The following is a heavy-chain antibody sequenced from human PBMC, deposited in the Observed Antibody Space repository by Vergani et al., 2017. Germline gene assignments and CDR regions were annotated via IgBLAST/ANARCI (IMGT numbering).Heavy chain of an antibody. J-gene: IGHJ6*03. CDR2: ISYDGTNK. CDR3: ARDRGDWRYSRYFYNYYMDV. D-gene: IGHD2-8*02. Sequence: VQLVESGGGLVQPGRSLRLSCAASGFTFGDHGIHWVRRAPGKGLEWVALISYDGTNKYYTNSVRGRFTISRDNSKSTLFLQMNSLGVEDMAVYYCARDRGDWRYSRYFYNYYMDVWGKGTTVTVSS. CDR1: GFTFGDHG. V-gene: IGHV3-30-3*01.